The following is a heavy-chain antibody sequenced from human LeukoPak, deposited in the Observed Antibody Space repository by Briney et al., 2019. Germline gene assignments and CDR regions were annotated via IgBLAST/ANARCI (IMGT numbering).Heavy chain of an antibody. CDR1: GFTFSSYG. V-gene: IGHV3-30*02. D-gene: IGHD3-10*01. CDR2: IRYDGINK. CDR3: AKERAGVISFGI. J-gene: IGHJ4*02. Sequence: GGSLRLSCAASGFTFSSYGMHWVRQAPGKGLEWVAFIRYDGINKYYADSVKGRFTISRDNSKNTLYLQMNSLRAEDTAVFYCAKERAGVISFGIRGQGTLVTVSS.